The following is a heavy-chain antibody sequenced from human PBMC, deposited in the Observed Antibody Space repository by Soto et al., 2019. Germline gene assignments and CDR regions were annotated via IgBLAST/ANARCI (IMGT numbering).Heavy chain of an antibody. CDR3: ARATLSPFTAMVTFSNDFDY. V-gene: IGHV3-21*01. CDR1: GFTFSSYS. Sequence: GGSLRLSCAASGFTFSSYSMNWVRQAPGKGLEWVSSISSSSSYIYYADSVKGRFTISRDNAKNSLYLQMNSLRAEDTAVYYCARATLSPFTAMVTFSNDFDYWGQGTLVTVSS. CDR2: ISSSSSYI. J-gene: IGHJ4*02. D-gene: IGHD5-18*01.